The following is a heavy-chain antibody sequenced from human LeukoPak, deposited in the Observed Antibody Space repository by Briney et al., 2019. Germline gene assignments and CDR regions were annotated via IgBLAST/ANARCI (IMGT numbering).Heavy chain of an antibody. Sequence: PGGSLRLSCAASGFTFSSYGMHWVRQAPGKGLEWVAVISYDGSNKYYADSVKGRFTISRDNSKNTLYLQMNSLRAEDTAVYYCAKGLIGGYDTEYFQHWGQGTLVTVSS. V-gene: IGHV3-30*18. J-gene: IGHJ1*01. CDR2: ISYDGSNK. CDR1: GFTFSSYG. D-gene: IGHD5-12*01. CDR3: AKGLIGGYDTEYFQH.